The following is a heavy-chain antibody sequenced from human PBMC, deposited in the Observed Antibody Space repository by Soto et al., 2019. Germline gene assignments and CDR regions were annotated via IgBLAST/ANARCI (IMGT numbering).Heavy chain of an antibody. CDR1: GGSFSAYY. V-gene: IGHV4-34*01. D-gene: IGHD3-3*01. CDR3: ARGAYSQNYPFFGK. Sequence: SETLSLTCAVYGGSFSAYYRTWIRQLPGKGLEWIGEINPSGVINYNPSLKIRVIISEDTSKNQFSLKLNSVTAADTAVYYCARGAYSQNYPFFGKWGQGTQVTV. J-gene: IGHJ4*02. CDR2: INPSGVI.